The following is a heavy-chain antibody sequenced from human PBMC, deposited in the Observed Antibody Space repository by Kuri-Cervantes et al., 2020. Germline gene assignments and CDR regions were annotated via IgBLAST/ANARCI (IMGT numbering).Heavy chain of an antibody. CDR2: ISGYNGDT. CDR3: ARSRVAARPYDY. D-gene: IGHD6-6*01. Sequence: ASVKVSCKTSGYTFTNYGVSWVRQAPGQGLEWMGWISGYNGDTNHLQNLQGRVTITADESTSTAYMELRSLRSDDTAVYYCARSRVAARPYDYWGQGTLVTVSS. CDR1: GYTFTNYG. V-gene: IGHV1-18*01. J-gene: IGHJ4*02.